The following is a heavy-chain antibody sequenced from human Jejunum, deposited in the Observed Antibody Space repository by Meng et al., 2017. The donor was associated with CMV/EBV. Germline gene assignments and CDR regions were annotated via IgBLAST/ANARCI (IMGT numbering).Heavy chain of an antibody. CDR3: AREGTNSYYFDY. CDR1: GYSISSGDSY. V-gene: IGHV4-30-4*01. J-gene: IGHJ4*02. CDR2: IYESEST. D-gene: IGHD1-14*01. Sequence: QVQLQESGPGMVKPSQTLSLTFGVSGYSISSGDSYWSWVRQPPGKGLEWIGYIYESESTSYNPSLESRVTISVDTAKIQFSLKVMSVTAADAAVYYCAREGTNSYYFDYWGQGTLVTVSS.